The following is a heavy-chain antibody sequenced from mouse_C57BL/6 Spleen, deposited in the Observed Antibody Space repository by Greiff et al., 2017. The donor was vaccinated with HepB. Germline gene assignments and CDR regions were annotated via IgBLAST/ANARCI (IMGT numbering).Heavy chain of an antibody. CDR3: ARSYYSNGYYFDY. CDR2: IWTGGGT. Sequence: VKLMESGPGLVAPSQSLSITCTVSGFSFTSYAISWVRQPPGKGLEWLGVIWTGGGTNYNSALKTRLSISKDNSKSQVFLKMNSLQTDDTARYYCARSYYSNGYYFDYWGQGTTLTVSS. D-gene: IGHD2-5*01. CDR1: GFSFTSYA. J-gene: IGHJ2*01. V-gene: IGHV2-9-1*01.